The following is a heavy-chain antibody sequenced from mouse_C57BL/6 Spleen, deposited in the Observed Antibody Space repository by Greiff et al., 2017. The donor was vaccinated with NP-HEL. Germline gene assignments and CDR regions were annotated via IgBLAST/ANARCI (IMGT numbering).Heavy chain of an antibody. CDR2: IYPGDGDT. CDR1: GYAFSSYW. J-gene: IGHJ2*01. CDR3: ARVFYDGYPYFDY. Sequence: QVQLQQSGAELVKPGASVKISCKASGYAFSSYWMNWVKQRPGKGLEWIGQIYPGDGDTNYNGKFKGKATLTADKSSSTAYMQLSSLTSEDSAVYFCARVFYDGYPYFDYWGQGTTLTVSS. D-gene: IGHD2-3*01. V-gene: IGHV1-80*01.